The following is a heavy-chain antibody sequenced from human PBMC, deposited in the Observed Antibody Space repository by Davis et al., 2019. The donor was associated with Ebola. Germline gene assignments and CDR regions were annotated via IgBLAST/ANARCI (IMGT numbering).Heavy chain of an antibody. D-gene: IGHD6-13*01. CDR2: INHSGST. J-gene: IGHJ4*02. Sequence: SETLSLTCAVYGGSFSGYYWSWIRQPPGKGLEWSGEINHSGSTNYNPSLKSRVTISVDTSKNQFSLKLSSVTAADTAVYYCARGSPKYSSSRYYFDYWGQGTLVTVSS. CDR1: GGSFSGYY. CDR3: ARGSPKYSSSRYYFDY. V-gene: IGHV4-34*01.